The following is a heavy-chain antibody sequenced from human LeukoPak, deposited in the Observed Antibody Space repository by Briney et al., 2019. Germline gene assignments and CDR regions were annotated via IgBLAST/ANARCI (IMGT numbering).Heavy chain of an antibody. V-gene: IGHV1-3*01. J-gene: IGHJ4*02. CDR1: GYTFTSYA. D-gene: IGHD1-7*01. CDR2: INAGNSNT. Sequence: ASVKVSCKASGYTFTSYAMHWVRQAPGQRLEWMGWINAGNSNTKYSQKFQGRVTITRDTSASAAYMELSSLRSEDTAVYYCARGTPVTGTFDYWGQGTLVTVSS. CDR3: ARGTPVTGTFDY.